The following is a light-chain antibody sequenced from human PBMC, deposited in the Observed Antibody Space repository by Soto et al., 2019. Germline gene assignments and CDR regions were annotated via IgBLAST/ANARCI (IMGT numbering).Light chain of an antibody. V-gene: IGLV1-40*01. Sequence: QSVLTQPPSMSGAPGQRVTISCTGSSSNIGAGYDVHWYQQLPGTPPKLLIYLNNDRPSGVPDRFSGSKSGTSASLAISGLRSDDEADYYCAAWDDSLSGPVFGGGTKLTVL. CDR1: SSNIGAGYD. CDR2: LNN. J-gene: IGLJ3*02. CDR3: AAWDDSLSGPV.